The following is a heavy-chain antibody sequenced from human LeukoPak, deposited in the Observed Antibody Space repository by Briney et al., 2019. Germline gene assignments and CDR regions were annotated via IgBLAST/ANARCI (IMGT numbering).Heavy chain of an antibody. CDR2: ISSSSSTI. D-gene: IGHD3-3*01. Sequence: GGSLRLSCAASGFTFSSYSMNWVRQAPGKGLEWVSYISSSSSTIYYADSVKGRFTISRDNAKNSLYLQMNSLRAEDTAVYYCARVGGDDFWSGYSRDYYYYYYMDVWGKGTTVTVSS. J-gene: IGHJ6*03. V-gene: IGHV3-48*01. CDR1: GFTFSSYS. CDR3: ARVGGDDFWSGYSRDYYYYYYMDV.